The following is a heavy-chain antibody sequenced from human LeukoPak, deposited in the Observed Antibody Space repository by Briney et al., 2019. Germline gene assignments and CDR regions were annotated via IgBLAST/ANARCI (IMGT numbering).Heavy chain of an antibody. V-gene: IGHV4-61*08. CDR2: FYYSGST. CDR3: ARGPNSGYGRFDY. D-gene: IGHD5-12*01. Sequence: PSETLSLTCAVSGGSISSGGYYWSWLRQPPGRGLEWIGYFYYSGSTTYNPSLRGRVTISVDTSNNQFSLKLNSVTAADTAVYYCARGPNSGYGRFDYWGQGTLVTVSS. CDR1: GGSISSGGYY. J-gene: IGHJ4*02.